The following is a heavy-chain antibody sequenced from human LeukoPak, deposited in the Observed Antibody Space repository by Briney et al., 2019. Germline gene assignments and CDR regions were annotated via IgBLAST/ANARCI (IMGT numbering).Heavy chain of an antibody. CDR1: GFTLSTYN. Sequence: PGGSLRLSCAASGFTLSTYNMKWVRQAPRKGLEWVSSISTSSSYIYYADSVKGRFTISRDNAKNSLYLQMNSLRAEDAAVYYCAAVTTDYWGQGTLVTVSS. J-gene: IGHJ4*02. D-gene: IGHD4-17*01. CDR3: AAVTTDY. V-gene: IGHV3-21*01. CDR2: ISTSSSYI.